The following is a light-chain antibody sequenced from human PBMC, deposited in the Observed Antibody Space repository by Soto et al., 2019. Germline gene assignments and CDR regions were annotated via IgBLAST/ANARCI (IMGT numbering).Light chain of an antibody. CDR3: QQYNNWPRT. J-gene: IGKJ1*01. CDR2: GAS. V-gene: IGKV3-15*01. CDR1: QSVSTN. Sequence: ETLMTQSPATVCVCPWERSTLSGRASQSVSTNLAWYQQKLGQAPRLLIYGASSRATGIPARFSGGGSGTEFTLTISSLQSEDFAVYYCQQYNNWPRTFGQGTKVDNK.